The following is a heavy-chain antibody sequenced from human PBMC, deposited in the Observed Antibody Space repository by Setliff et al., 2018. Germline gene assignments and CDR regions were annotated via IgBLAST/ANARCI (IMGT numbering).Heavy chain of an antibody. CDR2: ISGSGVST. D-gene: IGHD3-3*01. J-gene: IGHJ4*02. CDR1: GFTFSSYA. Sequence: PGGSLRLSCAASGFTFSSYAMSWVRQAPGKGLEWVSAISGSGVSTYYADSVKGRFTISRDNSKNTLYLQMNSPRAEDTAVYYCAKDPQIRFLEWLSRVYFDYWGQGTLVTVSS. CDR3: AKDPQIRFLEWLSRVYFDY. V-gene: IGHV3-23*01.